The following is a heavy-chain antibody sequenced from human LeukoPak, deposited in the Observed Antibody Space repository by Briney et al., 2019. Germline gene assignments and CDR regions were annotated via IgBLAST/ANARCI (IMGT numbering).Heavy chain of an antibody. V-gene: IGHV3-7*01. CDR1: GFTFSSSW. CDR2: IKQDGSEK. J-gene: IGHJ4*02. Sequence: PGGSLRLSCAASGFTFSSSWMSWVRQALGKGLEWVANIKQDGSEKYYVDSVKGRFTISRDNAKNSLYLQMNSLRAEDTAVYYCARVGYSGYDFDYWGQGTLVTVSS. D-gene: IGHD5-12*01. CDR3: ARVGYSGYDFDY.